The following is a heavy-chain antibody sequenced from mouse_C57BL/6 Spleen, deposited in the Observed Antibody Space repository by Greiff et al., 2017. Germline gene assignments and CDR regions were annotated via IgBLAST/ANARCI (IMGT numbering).Heavy chain of an antibody. Sequence: VKLQESGPELVKPGASVKISCKASGYAFSSSWMNWVKQRPGKGLEWIGRIYPGDGDTNYNGKFKGKATLTADKSSSTAYMQLSILTSEDSAVYFCARSSGSNWYFDVWGTGTTVTVSS. CDR1: GYAFSSSW. CDR2: IYPGDGDT. V-gene: IGHV1-82*01. D-gene: IGHD1-1*01. J-gene: IGHJ1*03. CDR3: ARSSGSNWYFDV.